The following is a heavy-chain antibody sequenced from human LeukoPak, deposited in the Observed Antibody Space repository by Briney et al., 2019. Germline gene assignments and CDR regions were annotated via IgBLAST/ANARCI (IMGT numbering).Heavy chain of an antibody. CDR2: ISWNSGSI. CDR3: SRVTMVRGSMDYYYGMDV. J-gene: IGHJ6*02. CDR1: GFTFDDYA. D-gene: IGHD3-10*01. V-gene: IGHV3-9*01. Sequence: GGSLRLSCAASGFTFDDYAMHWVRHAPGKGLEWVSGISWNSGSIGYADSVKGRFTISRDNAKNSLYLQMNSLRAEDTALYYCSRVTMVRGSMDYYYGMDVWGQGTTVTVSS.